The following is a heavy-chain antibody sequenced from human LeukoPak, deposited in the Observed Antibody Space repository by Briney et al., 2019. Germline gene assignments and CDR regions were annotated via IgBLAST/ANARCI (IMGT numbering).Heavy chain of an antibody. CDR2: INWNGGST. J-gene: IGHJ5*02. D-gene: IGHD3-10*01. Sequence: GGSLRLSCAASGFTFDDYGMSWVRQAPGKGLEWVSSINWNGGSTGYADSVKGRFTISRDNAKNSLYLQMNSLRAEDTALYYCARERGGSGVGAYNWFDPWGQGTLVTVSS. V-gene: IGHV3-20*04. CDR1: GFTFDDYG. CDR3: ARERGGSGVGAYNWFDP.